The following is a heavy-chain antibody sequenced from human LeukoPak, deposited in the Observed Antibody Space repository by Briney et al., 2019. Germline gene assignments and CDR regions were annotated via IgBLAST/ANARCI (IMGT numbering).Heavy chain of an antibody. D-gene: IGHD3-3*01. CDR2: FEPEDGAT. CDR3: MIDYFDRASSRSGNYF. CDR1: GYRLSAVS. Sequence: ASVKVSCKVSGYRLSAVSMHWVRQAPGKGLEWMGGFEPEDGATIYAERFQGRITMTEDTSTDTAYMDLSRLTSEDTAVYYCMIDYFDRASSRSGNYFWGQGTLVTVSS. J-gene: IGHJ4*02. V-gene: IGHV1-24*01.